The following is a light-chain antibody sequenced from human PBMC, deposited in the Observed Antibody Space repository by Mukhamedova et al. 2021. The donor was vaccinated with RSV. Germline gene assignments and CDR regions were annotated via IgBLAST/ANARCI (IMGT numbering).Light chain of an antibody. CDR3: QKYNSPPWT. CDR1: AIGNF. J-gene: IGKJ1*01. V-gene: IGKV1-27*01. Sequence: AIGNFLAWFQQKPGNAPKLLIFGSSHLQSGVPSRFFGSKSGTEFTLTISSLQPEDFATYFCQKYNSPPWTFGQGTKVEV. CDR2: GSS.